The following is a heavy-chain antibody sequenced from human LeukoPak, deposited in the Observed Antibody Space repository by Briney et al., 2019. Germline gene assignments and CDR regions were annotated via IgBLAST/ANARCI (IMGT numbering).Heavy chain of an antibody. D-gene: IGHD3-10*01. J-gene: IGHJ4*02. CDR1: GFTFSSYW. CDR2: IYTGGDI. V-gene: IGHV3-66*01. Sequence: GGSLRLSCAASGFTFSSYWMSWVRQAPGKGLEWVSGIYTGGDIYYAGSVKDRFTISRDNSKNTLYLQMNSLRAEDTAVYYCTKGLWAGVSAARDWGQGTLVTVSS. CDR3: TKGLWAGVSAARD.